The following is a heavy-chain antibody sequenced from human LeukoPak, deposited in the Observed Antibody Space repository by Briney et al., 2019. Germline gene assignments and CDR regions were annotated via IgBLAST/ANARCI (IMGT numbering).Heavy chain of an antibody. Sequence: PSETLSVTCTVSGGSISSSNYYWGWIRQPPGKGLEWIGSSYYGGSTYYNPSLKSRVTISVDTSKNQLSLKLSSVTAADTAVYYCARGGPKYYYGSGSYSDYYYMDVWGKGTTVTVSS. V-gene: IGHV4-39*01. CDR2: SYYGGST. D-gene: IGHD3-10*01. CDR1: GGSISSSNYY. CDR3: ARGGPKYYYGSGSYSDYYYMDV. J-gene: IGHJ6*03.